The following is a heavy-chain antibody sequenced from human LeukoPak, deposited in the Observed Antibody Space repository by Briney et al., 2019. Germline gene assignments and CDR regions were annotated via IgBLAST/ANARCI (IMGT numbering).Heavy chain of an antibody. D-gene: IGHD3-22*01. CDR2: IYASGIT. J-gene: IGHJ4*02. V-gene: IGHV4-4*07. CDR3: ASGADSSNYFLYY. CDR1: GGSISSYY. Sequence: SETLSLTCTVSGGSISSYYWNWIRQPAGKGLEWIGRIYASGITNYHPSLKSRVAISVDTSKNQFSLRLSSVTAADTAVYYCASGADSSNYFLYYWGQGILVTVSS.